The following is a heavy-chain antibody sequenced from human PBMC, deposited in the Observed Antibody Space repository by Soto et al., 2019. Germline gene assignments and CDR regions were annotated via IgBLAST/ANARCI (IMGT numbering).Heavy chain of an antibody. CDR2: IYTSGST. CDR3: ARDLAARPGYGMDV. D-gene: IGHD6-6*01. V-gene: IGHV4-4*07. Sequence: PSETQSLTCSVSGGSISSYYWSWIRQPAGKGLEWIGRIYTSGSTNYNPSLKSRVTMSVDTSKNQFSLKLSSVTAADTAVYYCARDLAARPGYGMDVWAQGTTVTVSS. J-gene: IGHJ6*02. CDR1: GGSISSYY.